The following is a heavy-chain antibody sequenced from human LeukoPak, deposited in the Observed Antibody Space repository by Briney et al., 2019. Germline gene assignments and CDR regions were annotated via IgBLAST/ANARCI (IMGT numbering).Heavy chain of an antibody. Sequence: SETLSLTCTVSGGSISSGGYYWSWVRQPPGKGLEWIGEIYHSGSTNYNPSLKSRVTISVDKSKNQFSLKLSSVTAADTAVYYCASKQLWSYPLDYWGQGTLVTVSS. V-gene: IGHV4-39*07. J-gene: IGHJ4*02. CDR3: ASKQLWSYPLDY. CDR1: GGSISSGGYY. D-gene: IGHD5-18*01. CDR2: IYHSGST.